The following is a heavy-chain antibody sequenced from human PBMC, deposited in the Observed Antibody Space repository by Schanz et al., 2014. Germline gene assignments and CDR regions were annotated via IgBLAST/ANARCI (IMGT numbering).Heavy chain of an antibody. Sequence: LVESGGGVVQPGRSLRLSCAASGFTFSSYGMHWVRQAPGKGLEWVAVIWYDGNNKFYADSVKGRFTISRDNSKNTLYVQMNSLRAEDTAVYYCAKSMYSTSWAFDFWGQGAQVTVSS. CDR1: GFTFSSYG. CDR3: AKSMYSTSWAFDF. D-gene: IGHD2-2*01. J-gene: IGHJ4*02. CDR2: IWYDGNNK. V-gene: IGHV3-33*06.